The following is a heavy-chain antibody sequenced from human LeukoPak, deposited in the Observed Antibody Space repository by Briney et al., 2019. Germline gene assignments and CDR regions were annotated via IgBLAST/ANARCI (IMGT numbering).Heavy chain of an antibody. CDR1: GFTFSSYS. Sequence: PGGSLRLSCAASGFTFSSYSMTWVRQAPGKGLEWVSSISSSSSYIYYADSVKGRFTISRDNAKNSLYLQMNSLRAEDTAVYYCARALYSSSSGFDYWGQGTLVTVSS. D-gene: IGHD6-6*01. V-gene: IGHV3-21*01. CDR2: ISSSSSYI. CDR3: ARALYSSSSGFDY. J-gene: IGHJ4*02.